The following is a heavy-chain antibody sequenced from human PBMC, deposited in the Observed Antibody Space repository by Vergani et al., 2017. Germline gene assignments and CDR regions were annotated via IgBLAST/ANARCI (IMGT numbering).Heavy chain of an antibody. CDR1: GFTFSSYA. J-gene: IGHJ6*02. CDR2: ISGSGGNT. V-gene: IGHV3-23*01. D-gene: IGHD2-2*01. CDR3: AKGVYCSSTSCYEGRGYYYGMGV. Sequence: EVQLLESGGGLVQPGGSLRLSCAASGFTFSSYAMSWVRQVPGKGLEWVSGISGSGGNTYYANSVKGRFTISRDNSKNTLYLQMNSLRADGTAVYYCAKGVYCSSTSCYEGRGYYYGMGVWGQGTTVTFSS.